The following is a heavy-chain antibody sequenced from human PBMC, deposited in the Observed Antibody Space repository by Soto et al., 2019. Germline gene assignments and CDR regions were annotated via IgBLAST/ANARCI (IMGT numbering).Heavy chain of an antibody. J-gene: IGHJ6*02. D-gene: IGHD1-26*01. Sequence: QVQLVQSGAEVKKSGASVKVSCKASGYTFSDXXXXXXXXXXXXXLEWVAWINPKTAATNYAKKFQDRVTVTSDTSFSTAYLELTRLRPDDTALYYCARIKWGLDYYSGMDVWGQGTAVTVSS. CDR3: ARIKWGLDYYSGMDV. CDR1: GYTFSDXX. V-gene: IGHV1-2*02. CDR2: INPKTAAT.